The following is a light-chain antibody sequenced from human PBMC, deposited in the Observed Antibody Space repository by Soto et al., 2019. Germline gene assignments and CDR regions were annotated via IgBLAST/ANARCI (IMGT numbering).Light chain of an antibody. CDR3: MQALQTPLT. Sequence: DIVMTQSPISLPVTPGEPASISCRSSQSLLHSNGYNYLDWYLQKPGQSPQLLIYLGSNRASGVPDRFSGSGSGTAFTLKSSRVEAEDVGVYYCMQALQTPLTFGGGTKVEI. J-gene: IGKJ4*01. V-gene: IGKV2-28*01. CDR2: LGS. CDR1: QSLLHSNGYNY.